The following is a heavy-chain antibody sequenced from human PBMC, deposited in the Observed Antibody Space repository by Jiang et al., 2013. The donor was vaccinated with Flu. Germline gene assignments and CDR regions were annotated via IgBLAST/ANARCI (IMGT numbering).Heavy chain of an antibody. CDR2: IDTNTENP. CDR3: ARGYYGFRPDFDY. D-gene: IGHD3-10*01. J-gene: IGHJ4*02. Sequence: QSGSELKKPGASVTVSCKASGYTFTDYPMNWVRQAPGQGPEWMGRIDTNTENPTYAQGFTGRFVFSLDTSVSTAYLQISSLKAEDTAVYYCARGYYGFRPDFDYWGQGTLVTVSS. V-gene: IGHV7-4-1*02. CDR1: GYTFTDYP.